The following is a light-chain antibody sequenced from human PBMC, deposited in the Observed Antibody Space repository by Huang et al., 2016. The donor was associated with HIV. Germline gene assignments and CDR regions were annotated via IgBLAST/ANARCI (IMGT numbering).Light chain of an antibody. CDR3: QQHHSWLT. CDR1: KSITNH. Sequence: IVLTQSPATLSWYLGERVTLSCRASKSITNHLAWYQQRPGQAPRLLIYDASNRVAGVPARVSGSGSGTDFTLTISSLEPEDFALYYCQQHHSWLTFGGGTKLEVK. V-gene: IGKV3-11*01. J-gene: IGKJ4*01. CDR2: DAS.